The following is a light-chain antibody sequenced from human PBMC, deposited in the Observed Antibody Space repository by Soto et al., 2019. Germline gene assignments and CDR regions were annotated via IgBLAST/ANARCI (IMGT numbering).Light chain of an antibody. V-gene: IGKV1-39*01. J-gene: IGKJ1*01. Sequence: DIQMTQSLASLSASGGDRVIITCRASQSISSYLNWYQQKPGKAPKLLIYAASSLQSGVPSRFSGSGSGTDFTLTISSLQPEDFATYYCQQSYSTPWTFGQGTKVEIK. CDR3: QQSYSTPWT. CDR1: QSISSY. CDR2: AAS.